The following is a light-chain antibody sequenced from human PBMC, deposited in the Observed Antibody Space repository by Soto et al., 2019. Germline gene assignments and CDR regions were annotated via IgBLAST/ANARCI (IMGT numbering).Light chain of an antibody. CDR2: AVS. CDR1: SSDIGGYNH. CDR3: ISYTGSSTSYV. V-gene: IGLV2-14*01. J-gene: IGLJ1*01. Sequence: QSALTQPASVSGSPGQAITISCTGTSSDIGGYNHVSWYQQHPGKAPKLIISAVSNRPSGVSNRFSGSKSGNTASLTISGLQAEDEADYYCISYTGSSTSYVFGSGTKVTVL.